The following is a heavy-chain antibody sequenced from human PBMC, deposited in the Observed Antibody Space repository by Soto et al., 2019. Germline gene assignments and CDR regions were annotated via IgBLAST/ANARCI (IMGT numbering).Heavy chain of an antibody. CDR2: ISYSGST. Sequence: SETLSLTCTVSGGSISSTSYYWGWIRQPPGKGLEWVGSISYSGSTYYNPSLKSRVSISIDTSRNQFSLKLTSVTAADTGVYYCASSSPFHYWGPGILVTVSS. J-gene: IGHJ4*02. D-gene: IGHD6-6*01. CDR1: GGSISSTSYY. CDR3: ASSSPFHY. V-gene: IGHV4-39*01.